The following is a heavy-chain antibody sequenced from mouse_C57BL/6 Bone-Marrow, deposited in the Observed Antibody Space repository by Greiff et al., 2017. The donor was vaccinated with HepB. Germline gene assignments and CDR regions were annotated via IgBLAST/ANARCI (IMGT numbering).Heavy chain of an antibody. Sequence: QVQLQQSGAELARPGASVKLSCKASGYTFTSYGISWVKQRTGQGLEWIGEIYPRSGNTYYNEKFKGKATLTADNSSSTAYMELRSLTSEDSAVYFCARRMGYYFYAMDYWGQGTSVTVSS. CDR1: GYTFTSYG. CDR3: ARRMGYYFYAMDY. CDR2: IYPRSGNT. D-gene: IGHD2-3*01. V-gene: IGHV1-81*01. J-gene: IGHJ4*01.